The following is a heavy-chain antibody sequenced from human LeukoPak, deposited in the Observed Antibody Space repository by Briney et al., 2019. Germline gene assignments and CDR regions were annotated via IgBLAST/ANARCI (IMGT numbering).Heavy chain of an antibody. CDR1: GGSISSGDYY. V-gene: IGHV4-30-4*01. D-gene: IGHD5-18*01. CDR3: ARASGYSYALSFDY. Sequence: SETLSLTCTVSGGSISSGDYYWSWIRQPPGKGLEWIGYIYYSGSTYYNPSLKSRVTISVDTSKNQFSLKLSSVTAADTAVYYCARASGYSYALSFDYWSQGTLVTVSS. J-gene: IGHJ4*02. CDR2: IYYSGST.